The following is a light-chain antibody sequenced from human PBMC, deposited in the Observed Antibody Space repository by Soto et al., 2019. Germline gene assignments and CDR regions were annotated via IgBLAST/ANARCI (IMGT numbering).Light chain of an antibody. CDR2: AAS. Sequence: AIPMTQSPSSLSASVGDRVTITCRASQDIRNVLGWFQQKPGKAPKLLISAASFLQSGVPSRFSGSGSGTDFTLTISSLQPEYFATYYCLQDYNYPRTFGQGTKVEIK. CDR3: LQDYNYPRT. V-gene: IGKV1-6*01. CDR1: QDIRNV. J-gene: IGKJ1*01.